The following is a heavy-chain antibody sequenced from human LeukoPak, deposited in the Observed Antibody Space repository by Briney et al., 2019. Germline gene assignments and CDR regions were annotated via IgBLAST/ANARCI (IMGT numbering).Heavy chain of an antibody. CDR3: ARRYSGSPFDY. D-gene: IGHD1-26*01. J-gene: IGHJ4*02. CDR2: INPNSGGT. Sequence: ASVKVSCKASGYIFTGYYMHWVRQAPGQGLEWMGRINPNSGGTNYAQKFQGRVTMTRDTSISTAYMELSRLRSDDTAVYYCARRYSGSPFDYWGQGTLVTVSS. V-gene: IGHV1-2*06. CDR1: GYIFTGYY.